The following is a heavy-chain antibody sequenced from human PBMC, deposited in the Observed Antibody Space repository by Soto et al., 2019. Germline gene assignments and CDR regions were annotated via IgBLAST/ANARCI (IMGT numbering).Heavy chain of an antibody. CDR2: IYYSGST. V-gene: IGHV4-59*08. J-gene: IGHJ3*02. Sequence: PSETLSLTCTVSGGSISSYYWSWIRQPPGKGLEWIGYIYYSGSTNYNPSLKSRVTISVDTSKNQFSLKLSSVTAADTAVYYCAGLGGGDYIWGSYRSPDAFDIWGQGTMVTVSS. CDR3: AGLGGGDYIWGSYRSPDAFDI. D-gene: IGHD3-16*02. CDR1: GGSISSYY.